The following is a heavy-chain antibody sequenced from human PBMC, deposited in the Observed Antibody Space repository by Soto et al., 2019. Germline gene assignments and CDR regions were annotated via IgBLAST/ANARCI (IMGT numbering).Heavy chain of an antibody. V-gene: IGHV3-23*01. Sequence: EVQLLESGGGLVQPGGSLRLSCVGSGFTFINYAMNWVRQTPGKGLAWVSTISGGGDRTFDADTVKGRFTISRDNSKNTVNLQMTSLGADDTAVYYCARKVLGSTSRPDWWYFDLWGRGTLVTVSS. J-gene: IGHJ2*01. CDR3: ARKVLGSTSRPDWWYFDL. D-gene: IGHD2-2*01. CDR2: ISGGGDRT. CDR1: GFTFINYA.